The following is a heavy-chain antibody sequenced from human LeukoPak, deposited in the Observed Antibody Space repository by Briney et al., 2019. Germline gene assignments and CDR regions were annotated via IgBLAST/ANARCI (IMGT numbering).Heavy chain of an antibody. CDR1: GFSFSDSA. D-gene: IGHD3-3*01. V-gene: IGHV3-23*01. J-gene: IGHJ5*02. CDR3: AKGGQDFDFWGFDL. CDR2: ISNTGGRT. Sequence: GGSLRLSCAASGFSFSDSAVSWVRHSPGEGLQWVSSISNTGGRTYYADSVKGRFTITRDNSRNTVNLQMNSLRAGDAARYYCAKGGQDFDFWGFDLWGQGILVIVSS.